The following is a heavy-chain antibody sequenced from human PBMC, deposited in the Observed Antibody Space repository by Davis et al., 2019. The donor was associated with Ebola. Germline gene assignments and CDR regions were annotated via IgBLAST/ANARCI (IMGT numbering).Heavy chain of an antibody. V-gene: IGHV3-48*02. CDR3: ARGQRGPTVTSSYYYYGMDV. CDR2: ISSSSSTI. D-gene: IGHD4-17*01. CDR1: GFTFSSYS. Sequence: GGSLRLSCAASGFTFSSYSMNWVRQAPGKGLEWVSYISSSSSTIYYADSVKGRFTISRDNAKNSLYLQMNSLRDEDTAVYYCARGQRGPTVTSSYYYYGMDVWGKGTTVTVSS. J-gene: IGHJ6*04.